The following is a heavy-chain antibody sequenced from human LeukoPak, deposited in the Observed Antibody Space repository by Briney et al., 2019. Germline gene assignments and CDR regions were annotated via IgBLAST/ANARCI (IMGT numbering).Heavy chain of an antibody. CDR1: GGSISSYY. J-gene: IGHJ3*01. D-gene: IGHD1-14*01. CDR2: IHHTGST. Sequence: TSETLSLSCNVSGGSISSYYWSWIRQPPGKGLEWIGYIHHTGSTNYKPSLKSRVTISVDTSKNQFSLKLSSVTAADTAVYYCARDAVSGTPAFGVWGQGTMVTVSS. CDR3: ARDAVSGTPAFGV. V-gene: IGHV4-59*01.